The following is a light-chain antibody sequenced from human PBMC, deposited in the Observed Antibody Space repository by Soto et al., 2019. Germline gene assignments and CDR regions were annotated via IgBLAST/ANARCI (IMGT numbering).Light chain of an antibody. CDR3: HQYGSSPPIT. J-gene: IGKJ5*01. CDR1: QSVSSSY. V-gene: IGKV3-20*01. Sequence: EIVLTQSPGTLSLSPGERATLSCRASQSVSSSYLAWYQQKPGQAPRLLIYGASSRATGIPDRFSGSGSGTDFTLTISRLEPEDFEVYYCHQYGSSPPITFGQGTRLEIK. CDR2: GAS.